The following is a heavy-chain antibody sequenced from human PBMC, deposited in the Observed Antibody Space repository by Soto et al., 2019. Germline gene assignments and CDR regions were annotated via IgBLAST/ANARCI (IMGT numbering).Heavy chain of an antibody. CDR2: ISSSSSTI. V-gene: IGHV3-48*02. J-gene: IGHJ6*02. D-gene: IGHD2-2*01. CDR1: GFTFSSYS. CDR3: ARASSCGLYYYYGMDV. Sequence: GGSLRLSCVASGFTFSSYSMNWVRQAPGKGLEWVSYISSSSSTIYYADSVKGRFTISRDNAKNSLYLQMNSLRDEDTAVYYCARASSCGLYYYYGMDVWGQGTTVTVSS.